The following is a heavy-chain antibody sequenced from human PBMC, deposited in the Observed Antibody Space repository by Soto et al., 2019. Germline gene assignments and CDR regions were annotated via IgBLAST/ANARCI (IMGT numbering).Heavy chain of an antibody. V-gene: IGHV4-59*01. CDR3: ARERFGELSWFDP. CDR2: IYYSGST. Sequence: LSLTCTVSGGSISSYYWSWIRQPPGKGLEWIGYIYYSGSTNYNPSLKSRVTISVDTSKNQFSLKLSSVTAADTAVYYCARERFGELSWFDPWGQGTLVTVSS. CDR1: GGSISSYY. J-gene: IGHJ5*02. D-gene: IGHD3-10*01.